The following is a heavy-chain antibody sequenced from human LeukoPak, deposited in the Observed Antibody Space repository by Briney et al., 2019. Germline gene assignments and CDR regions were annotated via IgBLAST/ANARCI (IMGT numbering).Heavy chain of an antibody. CDR1: GFTFSSYA. V-gene: IGHV3-33*01. CDR3: ARAAVAGNYYYYGMDV. D-gene: IGHD6-19*01. Sequence: GGSLRLSCAASGFTFSSYAMHWVRQAPGKGLEWVAVIWYDGSNKYYADSVKGRFTISRDNSKNTLYLQMNSLRAEDTAVYYCARAAVAGNYYYYGMDVWGQGTTVTVSS. J-gene: IGHJ6*02. CDR2: IWYDGSNK.